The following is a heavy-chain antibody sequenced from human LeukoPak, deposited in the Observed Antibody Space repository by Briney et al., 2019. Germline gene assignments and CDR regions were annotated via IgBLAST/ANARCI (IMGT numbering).Heavy chain of an antibody. CDR1: GGSVSSPDSY. V-gene: IGHV4-61*08. CDR2: VYYIGTT. D-gene: IGHD2-2*01. J-gene: IGHJ3*02. CDR3: ARVRRIYCSSTSCYILERLVGAAFDI. Sequence: SETLSLTCTVSGGSVSSPDSYWSWIRQPPGKGLEWIGNVYYIGTTSYNSSLKSRVTISVDTSKNQFSLKLSSVTAADTAVYYCARVRRIYCSSTSCYILERLVGAAFDIWGQGTMVTVSS.